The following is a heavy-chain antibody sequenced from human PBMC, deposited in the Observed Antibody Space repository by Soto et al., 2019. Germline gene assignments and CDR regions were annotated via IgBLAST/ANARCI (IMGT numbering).Heavy chain of an antibody. CDR1: GGSISSGGYS. CDR3: ARQGVALELDL. CDR2: IYYSGNT. J-gene: IGHJ5*02. V-gene: IGHV4-30-2*03. D-gene: IGHD1-7*01. Sequence: SETLSLTCAVSGGSISSGGYSWSWIRQPPGKGLEWIGNIYYSGNTYYNPSLKSRVTISVDTSKNQFSLKLSSVTAADTAVYYCARQGVALELDLWGQGTLVTVSS.